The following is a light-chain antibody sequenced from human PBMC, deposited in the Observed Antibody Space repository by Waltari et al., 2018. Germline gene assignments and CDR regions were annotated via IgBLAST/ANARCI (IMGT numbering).Light chain of an antibody. V-gene: IGKV3-20*01. CDR3: QQYGSSPRT. CDR2: GAS. J-gene: IGKJ1*01. CDR1: PGGSRGD. Sequence: EIVLTQSPGTLSLSPGERATLPCQASPGGSRGDLAWYQQKPGQAPRLLIYGASSRATGIPDRFSGSGSGTDFTLTISRLEPEDFAVYYCQQYGSSPRTFGQGTKVEIK.